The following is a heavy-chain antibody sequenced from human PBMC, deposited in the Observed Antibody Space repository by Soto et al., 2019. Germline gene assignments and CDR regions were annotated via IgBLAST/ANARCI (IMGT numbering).Heavy chain of an antibody. CDR1: GGTFSSYA. Sequence: SVKVSCKASGGTFSSYAISWVRQAPGQGLEWMGGIIPIFGTANYAQKFQGRVTITADESTSTAYMELSSLRSEDTAVYYCARNMGRDCSSTSCYLLPYDYGMDVRGQQTTVTVSS. D-gene: IGHD2-2*01. CDR3: ARNMGRDCSSTSCYLLPYDYGMDV. CDR2: IIPIFGTA. V-gene: IGHV1-69*13. J-gene: IGHJ6*02.